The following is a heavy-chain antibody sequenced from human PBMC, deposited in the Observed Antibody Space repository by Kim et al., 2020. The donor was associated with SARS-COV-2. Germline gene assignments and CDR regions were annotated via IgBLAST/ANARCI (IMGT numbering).Heavy chain of an antibody. CDR1: GYTLTELS. V-gene: IGHV1-24*01. D-gene: IGHD3-3*01. Sequence: ASVKVSCKVSGYTLTELSMHWVRQAPGKGLEWMGGFDPEDGETIYAQKFQGRVTMTEDTSTDTAYMELSSLRSEDTAVYYCATSPGVWSGYSANWFDPLAREPWSPSPQ. J-gene: IGHJ5*02. CDR3: ATSPGVWSGYSANWFDP. CDR2: FDPEDGET.